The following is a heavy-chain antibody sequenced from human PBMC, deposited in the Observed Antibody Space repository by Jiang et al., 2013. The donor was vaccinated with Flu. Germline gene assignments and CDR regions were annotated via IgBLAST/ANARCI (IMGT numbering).Heavy chain of an antibody. Sequence: LLKPSETLSLTCAVYGGSFSGYYWSWIRQPPGKGLEWIGEINHSGSTNYNPSLKSRVTISVDTSKNQFSLKLSSVTAADTAVYYCARSPLRVFDWAESTHNWFDPWGQGTLVTVS. CDR3: ARSPLRVFDWAESTHNWFDP. J-gene: IGHJ5*02. D-gene: IGHD3-9*01. CDR2: INHSGST. CDR1: GGSFSGYY. V-gene: IGHV4-34*01.